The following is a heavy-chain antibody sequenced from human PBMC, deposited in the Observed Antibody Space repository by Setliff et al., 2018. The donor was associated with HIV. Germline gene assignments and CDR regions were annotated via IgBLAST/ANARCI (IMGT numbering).Heavy chain of an antibody. V-gene: IGHV4-59*01. CDR3: ARMKWGGSAAAGWDY. D-gene: IGHD6-13*01. Sequence: SETLSLTCTVSGASISEYFWSWIRQSPGRRPEWIGHIYYTGSSKYSPSLKSRVTMSVDMARNQFSLNLTSVTFDDTAVYYCARMKWGGSAAAGWDYWGQGTQVTVSS. CDR2: IYYTGSS. J-gene: IGHJ4*02. CDR1: GASISEYF.